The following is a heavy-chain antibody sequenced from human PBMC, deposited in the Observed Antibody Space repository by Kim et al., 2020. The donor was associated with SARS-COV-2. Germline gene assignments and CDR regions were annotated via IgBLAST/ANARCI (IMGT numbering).Heavy chain of an antibody. D-gene: IGHD3-22*01. CDR2: IYYSGST. CDR1: GGSISSSSYY. CDR3: ARHGHITMIVVVIIPGWFDP. J-gene: IGHJ5*02. V-gene: IGHV4-39*01. Sequence: SETLSLTCTVSGGSISSSSYYWGWIRQPPGKGLEWIGSIYYSGSTYYNPSLKSRVTISVDTSKNQFSLKLSSVTAADTAVDYCARHGHITMIVVVIIPGWFDPWGQGTLVTVSS.